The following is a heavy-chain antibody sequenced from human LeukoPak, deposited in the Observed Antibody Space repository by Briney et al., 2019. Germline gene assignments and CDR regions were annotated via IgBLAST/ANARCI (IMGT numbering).Heavy chain of an antibody. CDR1: GFTFSSYG. Sequence: PGGSLRLSCAASGFTFSSYGMHWVRQAPGKGLEWVAVISYDGSNKYYADSVKGRFTISRDNSKNTLYLRMNSLRAEDTAVYYCAKDSEARYYYDSSGYYVPGTNYFDYWGQGTLVTVSS. CDR2: ISYDGSNK. V-gene: IGHV3-30*18. CDR3: AKDSEARYYYDSSGYYVPGTNYFDY. D-gene: IGHD3-22*01. J-gene: IGHJ4*02.